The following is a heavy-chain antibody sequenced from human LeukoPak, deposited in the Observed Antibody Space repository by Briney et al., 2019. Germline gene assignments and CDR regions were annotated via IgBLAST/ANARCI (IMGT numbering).Heavy chain of an antibody. CDR3: ASVYYSGSYYPFDY. V-gene: IGHV3-23*01. CDR1: GFTFSSYA. D-gene: IGHD1-26*01. J-gene: IGHJ4*02. CDR2: ISGSGGST. Sequence: PGGSLRLSCAASGFTFSSYAMSWVRQAPGKGLEWVSAISGSGGSTYYADSVKGRFTISRDNSKNTLYLQMNSLRAEDTAVYYCASVYYSGSYYPFDYWGQGTLVTVPS.